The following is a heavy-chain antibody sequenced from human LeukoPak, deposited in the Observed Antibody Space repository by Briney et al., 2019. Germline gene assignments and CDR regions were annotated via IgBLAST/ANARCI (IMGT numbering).Heavy chain of an antibody. V-gene: IGHV1-8*01. CDR1: GYTFTSYD. CDR2: MNPNSGNT. J-gene: IGHJ4*02. D-gene: IGHD1-7*01. Sequence: GASVKVSCKASGYTFTSYDINGGRQDTGQGLEWMGWMNPNSGNTGYAQKFQGRVTMTRNTSISTAYMELSSLRSEDTAVYYCARRRNWNYDDWGQGTLVTVSS. CDR3: ARRRNWNYDD.